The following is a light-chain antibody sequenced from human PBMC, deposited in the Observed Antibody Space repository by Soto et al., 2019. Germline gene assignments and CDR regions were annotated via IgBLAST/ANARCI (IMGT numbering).Light chain of an antibody. CDR2: SNN. Sequence: QSVLTQPPSASGTPGQRVTISCSGSSSNIGSNTVNWYQQLPGTAPKLLIYSNNQRPSGVPDRFSGSKSVTSAYLAISGLQSEDEADYYCAAWDDSLNGVVFGGGTKLTVL. V-gene: IGLV1-44*01. J-gene: IGLJ2*01. CDR1: SSNIGSNT. CDR3: AAWDDSLNGVV.